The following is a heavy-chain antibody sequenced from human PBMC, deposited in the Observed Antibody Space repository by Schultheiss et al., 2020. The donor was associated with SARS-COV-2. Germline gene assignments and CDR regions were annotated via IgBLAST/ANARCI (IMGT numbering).Heavy chain of an antibody. V-gene: IGHV4-61*01. CDR3: ASQTGWNDY. D-gene: IGHD7-27*01. CDR1: GGSVTSGPYY. J-gene: IGHJ4*02. CDR2: IYHSGST. Sequence: SQTLSLTCTVSGGSVTSGPYYWSWIRQPPGKGLEWIGYIYHSGSTNYNPSLKSRVTISVDKSKNQFSLKLSSVTAADTAVYYCASQTGWNDYWGQGTLVTVSS.